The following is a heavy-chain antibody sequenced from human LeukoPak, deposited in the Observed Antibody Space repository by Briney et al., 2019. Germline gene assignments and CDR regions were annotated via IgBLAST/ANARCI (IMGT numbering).Heavy chain of an antibody. CDR2: NSGSGGST. D-gene: IGHD1-20*01. V-gene: IGHV3-23*01. CDR1: AFTFRSYA. CDR3: AKPKDNSLYCFDY. Sequence: GGSLRLSCAASAFTFRSYAMSWVRQAGGRGLEWVSANSGSGGSTYYADSVKGRFTISRDNSKNTLYLQMSSLRAEDTAVYYCAKPKDNSLYCFDYWGQGTLVTVSS. J-gene: IGHJ4*02.